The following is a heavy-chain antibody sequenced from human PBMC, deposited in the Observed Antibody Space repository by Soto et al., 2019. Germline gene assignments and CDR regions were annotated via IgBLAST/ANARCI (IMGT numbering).Heavy chain of an antibody. D-gene: IGHD3-22*01. CDR1: RFTFSSYA. J-gene: IGHJ4*02. CDR3: AKSPVMYYYDSSGYYHYDY. V-gene: IGHV3-23*01. CDR2: ISGSGVST. Sequence: GGSLRLSCAASRFTFSSYAMSWVRQAPGKGLEWVSAISGSGVSTYYADSVKGRFTISRDNSKNTLYLQMNSLRAEDTAVYYCAKSPVMYYYDSSGYYHYDYWGQGTLVTVSS.